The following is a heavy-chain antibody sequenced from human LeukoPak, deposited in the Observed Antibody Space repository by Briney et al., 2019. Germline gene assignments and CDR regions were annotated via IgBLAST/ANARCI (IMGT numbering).Heavy chain of an antibody. J-gene: IGHJ4*02. V-gene: IGHV3-23*01. D-gene: IGHD5-18*01. CDR2: IFGSGGSP. CDR3: GKTTVGYSSGQKPAWPVDY. CDR1: GFTFGSHA. Sequence: PGGSLRLSCEASGFTFGSHAMYWVRQAPGKGLEWVAGIFGSGGSPHYADSVKGRFTISRDNSRNTVYLQINSLRADDTAVYYCGKTTVGYSSGQKPAWPVDYCGQGTLVTVSS.